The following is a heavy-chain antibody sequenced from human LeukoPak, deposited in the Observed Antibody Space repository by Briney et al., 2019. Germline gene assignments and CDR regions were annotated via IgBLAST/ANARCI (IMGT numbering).Heavy chain of an antibody. CDR3: AKDDLVGAADY. CDR2: ISYDGSNK. CDR1: GFTFSSYG. J-gene: IGHJ4*02. V-gene: IGHV3-30*18. Sequence: PGRSLRLSCAASGFTFSSYGMHWVRQAPGKGLEWVAVISYDGSNKYYADSVKGRFTISRDNSKNTLYLQMSSLRAEDTAVYYCAKDDLVGAADYWGQGTLVTVSS. D-gene: IGHD1-26*01.